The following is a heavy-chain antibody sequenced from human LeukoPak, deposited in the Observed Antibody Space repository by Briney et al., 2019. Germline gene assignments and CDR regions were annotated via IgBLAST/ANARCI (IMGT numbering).Heavy chain of an antibody. V-gene: IGHV1-2*02. CDR2: INPNSGGT. CDR3: ARGGLVITPLDAFDT. CDR1: GYTFTGYY. J-gene: IGHJ3*02. D-gene: IGHD4-11*01. Sequence: GASVKVSCKASGYTFTGYYMHWVRQAPGQGLEWMGWINPNSGGTNYAQKFQGRVTMTRDTSISTAYMELSRLRSDDTAVYYCARGGLVITPLDAFDTWGQGTMVTVSS.